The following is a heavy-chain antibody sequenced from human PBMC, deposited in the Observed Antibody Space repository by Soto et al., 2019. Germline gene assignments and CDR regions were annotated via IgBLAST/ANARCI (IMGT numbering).Heavy chain of an antibody. CDR1: GGSFSGHY. CDR3: ARLYYYDSSGYHFDGGDY. Sequence: SETLSLTCAVYGGSFSGHYWNWIRQPPGKGLEWIGEINHSGSTNYNPSLKSRVTMSVDTSKRQFYLKLRSVTAADTAVYYCARLYYYDSSGYHFDGGDYWGQGTLVTVSS. CDR2: INHSGST. V-gene: IGHV4-34*01. D-gene: IGHD3-22*01. J-gene: IGHJ4*02.